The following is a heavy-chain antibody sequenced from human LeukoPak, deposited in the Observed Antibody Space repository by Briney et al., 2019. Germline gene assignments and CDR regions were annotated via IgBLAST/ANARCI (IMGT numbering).Heavy chain of an antibody. Sequence: TPSETLSLTCAVSGYSISNGYYWVWIRQPPGRGLEWIGSLYHSDSAYYNTSLRSRVSMSVDTSKNQFSLKLSSVTAADTAVYYCARHNYDSSGYPGDYYYYMDVWGKGTTVTVSS. V-gene: IGHV4-38-2*01. CDR1: GYSISNGYY. J-gene: IGHJ6*03. D-gene: IGHD3-22*01. CDR3: ARHNYDSSGYPGDYYYYMDV. CDR2: LYHSDSA.